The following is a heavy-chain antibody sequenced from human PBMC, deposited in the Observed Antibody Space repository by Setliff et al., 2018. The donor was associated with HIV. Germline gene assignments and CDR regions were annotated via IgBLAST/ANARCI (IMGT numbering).Heavy chain of an antibody. Sequence: TLSLTCAVYGGSFSGYYWSWIRQPPGKGLEWIGEFTHGRSTNNNPSLKSRVTISGDTTKNQFSLKLTSVTAADTAVYYCARGGRPTVATWAWFDPWGQGTLVTVSS. J-gene: IGHJ5*02. D-gene: IGHD5-12*01. CDR1: GGSFSGYY. CDR2: FTHGRST. CDR3: ARGGRPTVATWAWFDP. V-gene: IGHV4-34*01.